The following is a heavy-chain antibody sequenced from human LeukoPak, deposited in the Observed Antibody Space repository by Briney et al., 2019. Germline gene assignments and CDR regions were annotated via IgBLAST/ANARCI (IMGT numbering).Heavy chain of an antibody. Sequence: SETLSLTCAVYGGSFSGYYWSWIRQPPGKGLEWIGEINHSGSTNYNPSLKSRVTISVDTSKNQFSLKLSSVTAADTAVYYCARGNVLMVYAILDYWGQGTLVTVSS. CDR1: GGSFSGYY. D-gene: IGHD2-8*01. CDR2: INHSGST. CDR3: ARGNVLMVYAILDY. J-gene: IGHJ4*02. V-gene: IGHV4-34*01.